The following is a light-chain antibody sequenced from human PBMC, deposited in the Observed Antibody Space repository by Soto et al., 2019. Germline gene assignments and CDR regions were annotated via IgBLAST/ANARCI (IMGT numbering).Light chain of an antibody. V-gene: IGKV1-5*01. Sequence: DIQMTQSPSTLSASVGDRVTITCRASQSISTWLAWYQQKPGKAPKLLIYDASSLESGVPSRFSGSGSGTEFTLTISSLQPDDFATYYCQQYYTYSWTFGQGTKADIK. CDR3: QQYYTYSWT. CDR2: DAS. CDR1: QSISTW. J-gene: IGKJ1*01.